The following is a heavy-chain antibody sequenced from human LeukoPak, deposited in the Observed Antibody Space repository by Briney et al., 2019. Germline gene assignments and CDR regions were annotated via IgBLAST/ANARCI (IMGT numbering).Heavy chain of an antibody. J-gene: IGHJ4*02. CDR1: GYTFSSYG. CDR3: ARGGGSYGDYSLGLGY. D-gene: IGHD4-17*01. CDR2: ISAYTGHT. Sequence: ASVKVSCKASGYTFSSYGFSWVRQAPGQGLEWMGWISAYTGHTMFAQKYQGRVTMTTDTSTSTAYMELRSLRSDDTAVYYCARGGGSYGDYSLGLGYWGQGTLVTVSS. V-gene: IGHV1-18*01.